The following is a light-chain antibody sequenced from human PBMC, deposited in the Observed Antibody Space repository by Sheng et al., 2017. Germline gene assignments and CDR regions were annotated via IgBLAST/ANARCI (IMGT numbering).Light chain of an antibody. CDR1: KLGDKY. CDR2: QDS. J-gene: IGLJ1*01. V-gene: IGLV3-1*01. CDR3: QAWDSSTFYV. Sequence: SYELTQPPSVSVSPGQTASITCSGDKLGDKYACWYQQKPGQSPVLVIYQDSKRPSGIPERFSGSNSGNTATLTISGTQAMDEADYYCQAWDSSTFYVFGTRDQGTPS.